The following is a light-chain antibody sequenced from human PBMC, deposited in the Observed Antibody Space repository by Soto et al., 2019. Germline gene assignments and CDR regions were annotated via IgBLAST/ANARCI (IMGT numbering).Light chain of an antibody. Sequence: QSALTQPASVSGSPGQSITISCTATSSDVGSYNLVSWYQQHPGKAPQLMIYEVTNRPSGVSNRFSGSRSGNTASLTISGLQAEDEADYFCCSYTASDLWVFGGGTKVTVL. CDR3: CSYTASDLWV. CDR2: EVT. CDR1: SSDVGSYNL. V-gene: IGLV2-14*02. J-gene: IGLJ3*02.